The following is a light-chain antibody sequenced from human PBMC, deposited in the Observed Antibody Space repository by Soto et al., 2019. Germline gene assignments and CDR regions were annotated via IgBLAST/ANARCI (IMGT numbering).Light chain of an antibody. CDR2: DAS. J-gene: IGKJ4*01. V-gene: IGKV1-33*01. CDR3: QQYDNLPLT. Sequence: DSQMAQSPSSLSACVGDRFTITCQASQDISNYLNWYQQKPGKAPKLLIYDASNLETGVPSRFSGSGSGTDFTFTISSLQPEHIPTYYCQQYDNLPLTFGGGTKVDI. CDR1: QDISNY.